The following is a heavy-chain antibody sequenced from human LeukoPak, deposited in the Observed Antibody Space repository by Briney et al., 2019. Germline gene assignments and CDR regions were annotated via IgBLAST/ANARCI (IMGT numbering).Heavy chain of an antibody. V-gene: IGHV4-59*01. D-gene: IGHD3-22*01. CDR2: IYYSGST. J-gene: IGHJ4*02. CDR3: ARVGENYYDSSGYPLN. Sequence: SETLSLTCTVSGGSISSYYWSWTRQPPGKGLEWIGYIYYSGSTNYNPSLKSRVTISVDTSKNQFSLKLSSVTAADTAVYYCARVGENYYDSSGYPLNWGQGTLVTVSS. CDR1: GGSISSYY.